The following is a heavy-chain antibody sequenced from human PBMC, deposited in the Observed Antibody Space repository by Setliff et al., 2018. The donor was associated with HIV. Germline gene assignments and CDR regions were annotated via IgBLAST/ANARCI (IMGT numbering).Heavy chain of an antibody. Sequence: PGGSLRLSCAASGFAVSNNYLTWVRQAPGKGLEWVAVMNSDGTTYYGDSVQGRFTISRDNSINIVYLHMNSLIAEDTAVYYCVRTMGQVYTAMVKYYYYYYMDVWGKGTTVTVSS. J-gene: IGHJ6*03. CDR3: VRTMGQVYTAMVKYYYYYYMDV. CDR2: MNSDGTT. CDR1: GFAVSNNY. V-gene: IGHV3-53*01. D-gene: IGHD5-18*01.